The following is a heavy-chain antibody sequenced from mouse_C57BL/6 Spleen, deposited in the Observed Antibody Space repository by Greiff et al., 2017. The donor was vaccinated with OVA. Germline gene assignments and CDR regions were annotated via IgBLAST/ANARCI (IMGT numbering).Heavy chain of an antibody. CDR1: GYTFTDYE. D-gene: IGHD3-3*01. V-gene: IGHV1-15*01. J-gene: IGHJ1*03. Sequence: QVQLKQSGAELVRPGASVTLSCKASGYTFTDYEMHWVKQTPVHGLEWIGAIDPETGGTAYNQKFKGKAILTADKSSSTAYMELRSLTSEDSAVYYCTRGGLYWYFDVWGTGTTVTVSS. CDR3: TRGGLYWYFDV. CDR2: IDPETGGT.